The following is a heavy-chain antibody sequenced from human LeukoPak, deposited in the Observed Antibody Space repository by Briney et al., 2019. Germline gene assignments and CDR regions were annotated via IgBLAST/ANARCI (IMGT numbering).Heavy chain of an antibody. J-gene: IGHJ6*04. D-gene: IGHD3-10*02. Sequence: GGSLRLSCVASGFTFNTYNMNWVRQAPGKGLEWVSSITSSSSYIYYADSAKGRFTISRDNAKNSLYLQMNSLRAEDTAVYYCAELGITMIGGVWGKGTTVTISS. CDR1: GFTFNTYN. V-gene: IGHV3-21*01. CDR3: AELGITMIGGV. CDR2: ITSSSSYI.